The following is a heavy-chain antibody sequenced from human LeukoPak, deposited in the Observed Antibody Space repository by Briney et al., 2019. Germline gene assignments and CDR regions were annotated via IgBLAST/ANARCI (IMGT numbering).Heavy chain of an antibody. CDR1: GFTFDDYA. V-gene: IGHV3-43*02. CDR3: AKGNYDILTGYPDY. CDR2: ISGDGGST. Sequence: GGSLRLSCAASGFTFDDYAMHWVRQAPGKGLEWVSLISGDGGSTYYADSVKGRFTISRDNSKNSLYLQMNSLRTEDTALYYCAKGNYDILTGYPDYWGQGTLVTVSS. J-gene: IGHJ4*02. D-gene: IGHD3-9*01.